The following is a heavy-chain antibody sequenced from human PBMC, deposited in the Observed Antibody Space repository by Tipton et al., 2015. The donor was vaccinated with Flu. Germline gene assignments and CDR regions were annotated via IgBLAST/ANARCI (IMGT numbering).Heavy chain of an antibody. CDR2: IYSSGST. J-gene: IGHJ4*02. Sequence: GLVKPSETLSLTCTVSGGSITGYYWSWIRQPAGKGLEWIGRIYSSGSTTYNLTLKSRVTMSVDTSKSQFSLKLRSVTAADTAVYYCARGSGSGTYVIFDSWGQGTLVTVSS. CDR3: ARGSGSGTYVIFDS. CDR1: GGSITGYY. D-gene: IGHD3-10*01. V-gene: IGHV4-4*07.